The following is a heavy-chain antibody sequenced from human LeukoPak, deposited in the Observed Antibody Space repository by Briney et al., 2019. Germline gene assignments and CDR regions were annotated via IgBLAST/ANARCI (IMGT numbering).Heavy chain of an antibody. D-gene: IGHD6-6*01. Sequence: SETLSLTCAVYGGSFSGYYWSWIRQPPGKGLEWIGEINHSGSTNYNPSLKSRVTISVDTSKNQFSLKLSSVTAADTAVYYCARSAIAARDYWGQGTLVTVPS. CDR1: GGSFSGYY. CDR2: INHSGST. V-gene: IGHV4-34*01. CDR3: ARSAIAARDY. J-gene: IGHJ4*02.